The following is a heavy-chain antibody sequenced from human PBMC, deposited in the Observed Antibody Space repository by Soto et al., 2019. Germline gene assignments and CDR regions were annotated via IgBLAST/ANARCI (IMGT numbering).Heavy chain of an antibody. J-gene: IGHJ6*02. Sequence: QVQLVQSGAEVKKPGSSVKVSCKASGGTFNSYAISWVRQAPGQGLECMGGIIPIFGTANYAQKFQGRVTITADESTSTAYMELSSLSSEDTAVYYCASIRDGYHLHYYYGMDVWGQGTTVTVSS. CDR2: IIPIFGTA. V-gene: IGHV1-69*12. CDR1: GGTFNSYA. D-gene: IGHD5-12*01. CDR3: ASIRDGYHLHYYYGMDV.